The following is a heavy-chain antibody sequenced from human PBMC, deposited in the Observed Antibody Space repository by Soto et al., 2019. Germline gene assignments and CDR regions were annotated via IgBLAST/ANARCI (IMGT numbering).Heavy chain of an antibody. D-gene: IGHD1-26*01. V-gene: IGHV1-8*01. CDR2: MNPDSANT. CDR1: GYTFSNYD. CDR3: ARAIRDQLLSDY. Sequence: QVQLVQSGAEVKQPGASVKVSCRTSGYTFSNYDISRVRQATGQGLEWTGWMNPDSANTGYAQKFQGRVTMTRDNSINTAYMELNSLKSEDTAIYYCARAIRDQLLSDYWGQGSLFFVSS. J-gene: IGHJ4*02.